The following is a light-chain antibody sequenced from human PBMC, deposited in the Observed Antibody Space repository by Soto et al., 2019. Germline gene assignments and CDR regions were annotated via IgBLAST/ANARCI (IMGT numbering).Light chain of an antibody. Sequence: QSALTQPASVSGSPGQSITISCTGTSSDVGSYNLVSWFQQHPDKAPKVLIYEATKRPTGVSNRFSGSKSGHTASLTISGLQAEDEADYYCCSYVGSSTVFGGGTKLTVL. V-gene: IGLV2-23*02. CDR1: SSDVGSYNL. CDR3: CSYVGSSTV. J-gene: IGLJ2*01. CDR2: EAT.